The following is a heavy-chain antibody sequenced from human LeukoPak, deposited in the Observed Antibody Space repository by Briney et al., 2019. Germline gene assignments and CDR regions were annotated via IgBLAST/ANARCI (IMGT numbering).Heavy chain of an antibody. Sequence: PGGSLRLSCAASGFTFSSYEMNWVRQAPGRELEWVSYIGNTGRTIYYADSVQGRFTISRDNAKNSLYLQMNSLRAEDTAIYYCVRGDRYFFDFWGQGTLVTVSS. CDR2: IGNTGRTI. J-gene: IGHJ4*02. D-gene: IGHD1-14*01. CDR1: GFTFSSYE. V-gene: IGHV3-48*03. CDR3: VRGDRYFFDF.